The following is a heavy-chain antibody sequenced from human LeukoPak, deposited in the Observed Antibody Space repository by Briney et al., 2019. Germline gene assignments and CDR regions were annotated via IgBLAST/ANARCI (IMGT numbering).Heavy chain of an antibody. CDR2: IKSDGSST. CDR1: GFTFSDDW. Sequence: GGSLRLSCAASGFTFSDDWMHWVRQAPGKGPVWVSRIKSDGSSTSYADSVKGRFTITRDSAKNTLDLQMNSLRAEDTAVYYCARGTGNYYGYWGQGTLVTVSS. J-gene: IGHJ4*02. V-gene: IGHV3-74*01. CDR3: ARGTGNYYGY. D-gene: IGHD3/OR15-3a*01.